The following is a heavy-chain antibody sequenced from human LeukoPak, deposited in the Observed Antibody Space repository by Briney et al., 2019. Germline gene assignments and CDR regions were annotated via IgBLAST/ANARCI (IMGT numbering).Heavy chain of an antibody. CDR1: GGTFSSYA. D-gene: IGHD5-18*01. Sequence: SVKVSCKASGGTFSSYAISWVRQAPGQGLEWMGGIIPIFGTANYAQKFQGRVTITTDESTSTAYMELSSLRSDDTAVYYCASYGVASDSFYFDYWGQGTLVTVSS. J-gene: IGHJ4*02. CDR3: ASYGVASDSFYFDY. V-gene: IGHV1-69*05. CDR2: IIPIFGTA.